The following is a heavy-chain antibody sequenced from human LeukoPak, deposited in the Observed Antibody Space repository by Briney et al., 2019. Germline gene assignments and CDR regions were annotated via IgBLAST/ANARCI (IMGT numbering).Heavy chain of an antibody. CDR2: IRPSGGNT. CDR3: AREPPDSYYFDY. V-gene: IGHV1-46*01. J-gene: IGHJ4*02. Sequence: VASVKVSCKASGYIFTNHYIHWVRQAPGQGLEWMGIIRPSGGNTGYTQKFQGRVTMTWDVSTSTVYMELRSLRSEDTAVYYCAREPPDSYYFDYWGQGTLVTVSS. CDR1: GYIFTNHY.